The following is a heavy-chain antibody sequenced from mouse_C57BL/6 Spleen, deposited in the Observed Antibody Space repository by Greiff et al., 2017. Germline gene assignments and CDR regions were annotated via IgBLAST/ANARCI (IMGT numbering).Heavy chain of an antibody. CDR1: GYAFSGSW. D-gene: IGHD3-1*01. J-gene: IGHJ1*03. V-gene: IGHV1-82*01. CDR3: SSSGYGSPYGYFDV. CDR2: IYPGDGGT. Sequence: VQLKESGPELVKPGASVKISCKASGYAFSGSWMNWVKQRPGKGLEWIGRIYPGDGGTNYNAKFKGKATLTADKSSSTAYMQHSSLKSENSAVYVCSSSGYGSPYGYFDVWGTGTTVTVSS.